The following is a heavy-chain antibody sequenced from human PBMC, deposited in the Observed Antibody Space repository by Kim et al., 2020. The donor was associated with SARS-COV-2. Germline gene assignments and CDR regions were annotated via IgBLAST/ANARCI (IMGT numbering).Heavy chain of an antibody. J-gene: IGHJ4*02. D-gene: IGHD6-19*01. CDR2: FDPEDGET. CDR1: GYTLTELS. Sequence: ASVKVSCKVSGYTLTELSMHWVRQAPGKGLEWMGGFDPEDGETIYAQKFQGRVTMTEDTSTDTAYMKLSSLRSEDTAVYYCATAYAVAGKVPFDYWGQGTLVTVSS. V-gene: IGHV1-24*01. CDR3: ATAYAVAGKVPFDY.